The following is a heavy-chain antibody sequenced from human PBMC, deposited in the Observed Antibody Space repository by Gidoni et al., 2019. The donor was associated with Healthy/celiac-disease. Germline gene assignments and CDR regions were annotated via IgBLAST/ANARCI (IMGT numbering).Heavy chain of an antibody. J-gene: IGHJ4*02. V-gene: IGHV1-46*01. Sequence: QVQLVQSGAEVKKPGASVKVSCKASGYTFTSYYMHWVRQAPGQGLEWMGIINSSGGSTSYAQKFQGRVTMTRATSTSTVYMELSSLRSEDTAVYYCARTLGNTDFDYWGQGTLVTVSS. CDR3: ARTLGNTDFDY. CDR1: GYTFTSYY. CDR2: INSSGGST. D-gene: IGHD2-2*02.